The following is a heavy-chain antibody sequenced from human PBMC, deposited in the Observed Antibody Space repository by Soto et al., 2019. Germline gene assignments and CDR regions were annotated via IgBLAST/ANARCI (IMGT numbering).Heavy chain of an antibody. CDR2: GGSGGST. CDR1: GFSFSTYG. D-gene: IGHD3-10*01. V-gene: IGHV3-23*01. J-gene: IGHJ6*03. CDR3: VKFGARAYHDYNMGD. Sequence: DVQLLESGGGLAQRGGSLRLSCAASGFSFSTYGMTWVRQAPGKGLEWVSYGGSGGSTYYADSVKGRFTISRDYSKNTLYLQMNSLGAGNTAVYYCVKFGARAYHDYNMGDRGNGTTVNVSS.